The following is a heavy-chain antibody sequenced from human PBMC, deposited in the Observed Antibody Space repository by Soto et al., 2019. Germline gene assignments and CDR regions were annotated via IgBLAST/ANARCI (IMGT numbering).Heavy chain of an antibody. V-gene: IGHV4-4*07. J-gene: IGHJ5*02. CDR3: ARDRGYRSGSFGS. Sequence: LSLTCIVSGGSISGYYWSWIRQPAGKELEWIGRIYSDGTTNYNPSLKGRGIMSVDTSKKQISLKLTSATAADTAMYYCARDRGYRSGSFGSWGQGVLVTVSS. CDR1: GGSISGYY. CDR2: IYSDGTT. D-gene: IGHD5-18*01.